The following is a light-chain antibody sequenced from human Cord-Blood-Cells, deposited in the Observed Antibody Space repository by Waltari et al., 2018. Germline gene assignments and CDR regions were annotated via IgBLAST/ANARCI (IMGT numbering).Light chain of an antibody. CDR3: QQSYSTPPS. CDR1: QSISSY. V-gene: IGKV1-39*01. CDR2: AAS. J-gene: IGKJ2*03. Sequence: DLQLTPSPYSLSASVGDRVTINCRASQSISSYLNWYQQKPGKAPKLLIYAASSLQSGVPSRFSGSGSGTDFTLTISSLQPEDFATYYCQQSYSTPPSFGQGTKLEIK.